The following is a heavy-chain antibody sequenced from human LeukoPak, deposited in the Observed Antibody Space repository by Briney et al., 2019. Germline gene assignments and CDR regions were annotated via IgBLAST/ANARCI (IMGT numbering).Heavy chain of an antibody. Sequence: ASVKVSCKASGYTFTGYYMHWVRQAPGQGLEWMGGIIPIFGTANYAQKLQGRVTMTTDTSTSTAYMELRSLRSDDTAVYYCARELFWSGYCDYWGQGTLVTVSS. J-gene: IGHJ4*02. CDR1: GYTFTGYY. CDR3: ARELFWSGYCDY. V-gene: IGHV1-18*04. D-gene: IGHD3-3*01. CDR2: IIPIFGTA.